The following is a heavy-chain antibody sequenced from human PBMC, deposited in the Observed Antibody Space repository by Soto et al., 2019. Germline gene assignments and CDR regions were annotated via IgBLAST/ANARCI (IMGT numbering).Heavy chain of an antibody. D-gene: IGHD2-15*01. CDR1: GFTFSSYA. V-gene: IGHV3-30-3*01. J-gene: IGHJ4*02. CDR2: ISYDGSNK. CDR3: ARFKGCSGGSCYSYFDY. Sequence: QVLLVESGGGVVQPGRSLRLSCAASGFTFSSYAMHWVRQAPGKGLEWVAVISYDGSNKYYADSVKGRFTISRDNSKNTLYLQMNSLRAEDTAVYYCARFKGCSGGSCYSYFDYWGQGTLVTVSS.